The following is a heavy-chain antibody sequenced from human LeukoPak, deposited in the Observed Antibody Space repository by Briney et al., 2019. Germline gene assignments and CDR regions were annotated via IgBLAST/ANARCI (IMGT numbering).Heavy chain of an antibody. J-gene: IGHJ4*02. D-gene: IGHD1-14*01. CDR3: ERSPEYYFDY. CDR2: IYYSGST. CDR1: GGSISSGGYY. Sequence: PSQTLSLTCTVSGGSISSGGYYWSWIRQPPGKGLEWIGYIYYSGSTYYNPSLKSRVTISVDTSENQFSLKLTSVTAADTAVYYCERSPEYYFDYWGQGTLVTVSS. V-gene: IGHV4-31*03.